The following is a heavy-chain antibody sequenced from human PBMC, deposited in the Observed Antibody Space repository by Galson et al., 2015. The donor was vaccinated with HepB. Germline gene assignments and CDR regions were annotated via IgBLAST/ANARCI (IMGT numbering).Heavy chain of an antibody. Sequence: SLRLSCAASGFTVSSNYMSWVRRAPGKGLEWVSVIYSGGSTYYADSVKGRFTISRDNSKNTLYLQMNSLRAEDTAVYYCARDYYGSGSYGYYYYYMDVWGKGTTVTVSS. J-gene: IGHJ6*03. CDR2: IYSGGST. V-gene: IGHV3-66*01. CDR3: ARDYYGSGSYGYYYYYMDV. CDR1: GFTVSSNY. D-gene: IGHD3-10*01.